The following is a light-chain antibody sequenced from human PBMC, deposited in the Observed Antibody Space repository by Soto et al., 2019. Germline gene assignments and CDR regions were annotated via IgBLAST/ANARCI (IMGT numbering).Light chain of an antibody. J-gene: IGLJ1*01. Sequence: QSALTQPRSVSGSPGQSVTISCTGTSSDVGGYNFVSWYQHHPGKAPKLMIYDVTKRPSGVPDRFSGSKSDNTASLTISGLQAEDEADYYCCSYEGRYIYVFGSGTKLTVL. CDR2: DVT. CDR3: CSYEGRYIYV. V-gene: IGLV2-11*01. CDR1: SSDVGGYNF.